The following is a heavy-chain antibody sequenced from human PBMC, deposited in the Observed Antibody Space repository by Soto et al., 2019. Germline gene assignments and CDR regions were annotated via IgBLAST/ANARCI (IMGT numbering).Heavy chain of an antibody. Sequence: SETLSLTCSIYSGSFSGYYWSWIRQPPGKGLEWIGEISQSGHTNYSPSLKSRVSISIDTSKKQFSLNLASVSAADTAVYYCARAPKVSGSSQTRPDFWGQGTLVTVSS. D-gene: IGHD6-6*01. CDR1: SGSFSGYY. CDR2: ISQSGHT. CDR3: ARAPKVSGSSQTRPDF. V-gene: IGHV4-34*01. J-gene: IGHJ4*02.